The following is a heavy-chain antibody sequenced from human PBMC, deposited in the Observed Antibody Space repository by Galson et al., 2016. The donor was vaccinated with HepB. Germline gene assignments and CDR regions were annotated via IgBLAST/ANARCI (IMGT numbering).Heavy chain of an antibody. CDR3: ARAYQAGAPFDY. CDR1: GFTVSSTY. J-gene: IGHJ4*02. V-gene: IGHV3-53*01. Sequence: SLRLSCAASGFTVSSTYMNWVRQAPGKGLEWVSVIYSSRTTHYADSVKGRFTISRDNSKNTRYLQMNSLRAEDTAMYYCARAYQAGAPFDYWGQGTLVTVSS. D-gene: IGHD1-26*01. CDR2: IYSSRTT.